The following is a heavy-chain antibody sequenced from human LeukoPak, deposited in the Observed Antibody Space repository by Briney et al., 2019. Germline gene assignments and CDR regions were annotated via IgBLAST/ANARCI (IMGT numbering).Heavy chain of an antibody. CDR3: AREAGPMTTVTYFDY. CDR1: GFIFSSQA. CDR2: ISYDGSNK. Sequence: GGSLRLSCVASGFIFSSQAMHWVRQAPGKGLEWVSVISYDGSNKYYAESVKGRFTISRDNSKNTLYLQMNSLRAEDTAVYYCAREAGPMTTVTYFDYWGQGTLVTVSS. J-gene: IGHJ4*02. V-gene: IGHV3-30-3*01. D-gene: IGHD4-17*01.